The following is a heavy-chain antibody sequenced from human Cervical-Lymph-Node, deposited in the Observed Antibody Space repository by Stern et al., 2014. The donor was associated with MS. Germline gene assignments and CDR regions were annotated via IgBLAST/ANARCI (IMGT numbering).Heavy chain of an antibody. V-gene: IGHV4-61*02. CDR2: IHDSGST. J-gene: IGHJ5*02. D-gene: IGHD1-26*01. Sequence: QVQLVQSGPGLVKPSQTLSLNCTVSGGSISSSGYYWSWIRQPADKGLEWIGRIHDSGSTYYNPSLKSRVTISMDTAKNQFSLKLPSVTAADTAVYYCATTRWDLFTWNWFDPWGQGTLVTVSS. CDR3: ATTRWDLFTWNWFDP. CDR1: GGSISSSGYY.